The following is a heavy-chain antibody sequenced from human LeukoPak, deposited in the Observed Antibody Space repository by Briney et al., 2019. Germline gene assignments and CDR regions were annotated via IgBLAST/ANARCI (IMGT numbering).Heavy chain of an antibody. CDR1: GFTLSTLA. D-gene: IGHD3-10*01. CDR2: IFPSGGEI. CDR3: AKLFESGTYNNFFHY. V-gene: IGHV3-23*01. J-gene: IGHJ4*02. Sequence: GGSLRLSCVASGFTLSTLAMIWVRQPPGKGLEWVSSIFPSGGEIHYADSVRGRFTISRDNSKSTLSLQMNSLRVEDTAIYYCAKLFESGTYNNFFHYWGQGTLVTVSS.